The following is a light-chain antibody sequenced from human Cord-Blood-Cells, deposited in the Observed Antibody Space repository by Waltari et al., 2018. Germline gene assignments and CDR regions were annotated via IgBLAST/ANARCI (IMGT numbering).Light chain of an antibody. V-gene: IGLV1-44*01. CDR2: SNN. CDR3: AAWDDSLNGWV. J-gene: IGLJ3*02. Sequence: QSVLTQPPSASGTPGQRVSISCSGSSSNIGSNTVNWYQQLPGTAPKLLNYSNNQRPSGVPDRFSGSKSGTSASLAISGLQSEDEADYYCAAWDDSLNGWVFGGGTKLTGL. CDR1: SSNIGSNT.